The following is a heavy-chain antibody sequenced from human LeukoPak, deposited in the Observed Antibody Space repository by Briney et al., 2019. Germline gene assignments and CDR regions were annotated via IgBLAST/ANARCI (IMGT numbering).Heavy chain of an antibody. CDR1: GFTFSSYV. CDR2: IWHDGRNQ. V-gene: IGHV3-33*01. J-gene: IGHJ4*02. CDR3: AREYATGTTGMGFDY. Sequence: PGGSLRLSCSASGFTFSSYVMHWVRQAPGKGLEWVAVIWHDGRNQYYGDSVKGRFTISRDNSKNTLYLQMTSLRAEDTAVYYCAREYATGTTGMGFDYWGQGTLVTVSS. D-gene: IGHD4-17*01.